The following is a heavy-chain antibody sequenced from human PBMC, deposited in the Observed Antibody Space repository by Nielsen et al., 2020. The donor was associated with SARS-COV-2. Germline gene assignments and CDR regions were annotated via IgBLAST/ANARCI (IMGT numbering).Heavy chain of an antibody. V-gene: IGHV4-59*01. CDR2: IYYSGST. CDR1: GGSISSYY. Sequence: GSLRLSCTVSGGSISSYYWSWIRQPPGKGLEWIGYIYYSGSTNYNPSLKSRVTISVDTSKNQFSLKLSSVTAADTAVYYCARVVTGSSWYYFDYWGQGTLDTVSS. D-gene: IGHD6-13*01. J-gene: IGHJ4*02. CDR3: ARVVTGSSWYYFDY.